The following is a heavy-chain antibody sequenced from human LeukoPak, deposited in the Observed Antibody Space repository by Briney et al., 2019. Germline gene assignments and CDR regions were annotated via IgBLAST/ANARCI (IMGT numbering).Heavy chain of an antibody. V-gene: IGHV4-39*02. D-gene: IGHD6-19*01. CDR3: ARENSSGWYPYNWFDP. J-gene: IGHJ5*02. CDR1: GGSISSSSYY. Sequence: PSETLSLTCTVSGGSISSSSYYWGWIRQPPGKGLEWIGSIYYSGSTYYNPSLKSRVTISVDTSKNQFSLKLSSATAADTAVYYCARENSSGWYPYNWFDPWGQGTLVTVSS. CDR2: IYYSGST.